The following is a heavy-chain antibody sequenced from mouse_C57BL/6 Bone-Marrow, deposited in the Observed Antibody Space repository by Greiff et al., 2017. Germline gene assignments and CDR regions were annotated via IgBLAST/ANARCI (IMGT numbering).Heavy chain of an antibody. CDR1: GYAFSSSW. CDR2: IYPGDGDT. CDR3: SRRNWDHFDY. D-gene: IGHD4-1*01. J-gene: IGHJ2*01. Sequence: QVQLQQSGPELVKPGASVKISCKASGYAFSSSWMNWVKQRPGKGLEWIGRIYPGDGDTNYNGKFKGRATLTADKSSSTAYMQLSSLTSEDSAFYFCSRRNWDHFDYWGQGTTLTVSS. V-gene: IGHV1-82*01.